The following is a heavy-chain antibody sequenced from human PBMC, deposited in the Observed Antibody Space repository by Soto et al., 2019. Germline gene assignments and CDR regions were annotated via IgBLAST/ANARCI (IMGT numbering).Heavy chain of an antibody. Sequence: GGSLRLSCAASGFTFSSYAMSWVRQAPGKGLEWVANIKQDGSEKYYVDSVKGRFTISRDNAKNSLYLQMNNLRVEDTAVYYCARGEAIGDDPWGHGTLVTVSS. CDR2: IKQDGSEK. D-gene: IGHD3-10*01. CDR3: ARGEAIGDDP. CDR1: GFTFSSYA. V-gene: IGHV3-7*01. J-gene: IGHJ5*02.